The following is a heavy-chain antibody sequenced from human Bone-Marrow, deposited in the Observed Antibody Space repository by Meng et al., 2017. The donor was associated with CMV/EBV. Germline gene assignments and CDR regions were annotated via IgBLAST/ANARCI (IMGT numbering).Heavy chain of an antibody. CDR2: IDGSGSAT. V-gene: IGHV3-11*01. J-gene: IGHJ4*02. Sequence: GESLKISCAASGLRFSDQYMIWIRQAPGKGLEWVAFIDGSGSATFHADSLKGRFTVSKDNAKNSLFLHLSSLRADDTAVYYCARTVSRDQWLALPHWGQGTLVTVSS. D-gene: IGHD6-19*01. CDR1: GLRFSDQY. CDR3: ARTVSRDQWLALPH.